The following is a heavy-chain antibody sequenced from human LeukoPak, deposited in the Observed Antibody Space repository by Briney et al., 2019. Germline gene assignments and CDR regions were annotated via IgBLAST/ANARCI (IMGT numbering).Heavy chain of an antibody. V-gene: IGHV4-61*08. CDR3: ARDKQPGDY. D-gene: IGHD1-1*01. J-gene: IGHJ4*02. CDR1: GGSISSGVYY. Sequence: SQTLSLTCTVSGGSISSGVYYWSWIRQPPGKGLEWIGYIYYSGDTTYNPSLKSRVTMSVDTSKNQFSLKLSSVTAADTAVYYCARDKQPGDYWGQGALVTVSS. CDR2: IYYSGDT.